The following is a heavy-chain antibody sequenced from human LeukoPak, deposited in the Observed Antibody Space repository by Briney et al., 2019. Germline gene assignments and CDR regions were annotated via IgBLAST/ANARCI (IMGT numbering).Heavy chain of an antibody. V-gene: IGHV3-48*03. CDR3: ARDDGGRHTSSLDY. CDR2: MSSTGDII. D-gene: IGHD6-6*01. J-gene: IGHJ4*02. CDR1: GFTFSTYE. Sequence: PGGSLRLSCAASGFTFSTYEMHLVRQAPGKGLEWVSYMSSTGDIIYYADSVKGRFTISRDNAKNSLYLQMDSLRAEDTAVYYCARDDGGRHTSSLDYWGQGTLVAVSS.